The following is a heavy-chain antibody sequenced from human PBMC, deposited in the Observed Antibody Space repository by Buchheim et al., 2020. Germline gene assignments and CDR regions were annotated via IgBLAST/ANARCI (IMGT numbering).Heavy chain of an antibody. J-gene: IGHJ6*02. V-gene: IGHV4-39*07. CDR2: IYYSGST. CDR3: ARVWGGWLQYYYYGMDV. D-gene: IGHD5-24*01. CDR1: GGSISSSSYY. Sequence: QLQLQESGPGLVKPSETLSLTCTVSGGSISSSSYYWGWIRQPPGKGLEWIGSIYYSGSTYYNPSLKSRVTISVDTSKNQFSLKLSSVTAADTAVYYCARVWGGWLQYYYYGMDVWGQGTT.